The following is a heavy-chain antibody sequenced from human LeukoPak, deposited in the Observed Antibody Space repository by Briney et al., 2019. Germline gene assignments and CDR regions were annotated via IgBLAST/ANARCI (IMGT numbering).Heavy chain of an antibody. V-gene: IGHV1-8*01. Sequence: ASVKVSCKASRYTFTSYDINWVRQATGQGLEWMGWMNPNSGNTGYAQKFQGRVTMTRNTSISTAYMELSSLRSEDTAVYYCARGWGTVTQIDYWGQGTLVTVSS. CDR2: MNPNSGNT. J-gene: IGHJ4*02. CDR3: ARGWGTVTQIDY. CDR1: RYTFTSYD. D-gene: IGHD4-17*01.